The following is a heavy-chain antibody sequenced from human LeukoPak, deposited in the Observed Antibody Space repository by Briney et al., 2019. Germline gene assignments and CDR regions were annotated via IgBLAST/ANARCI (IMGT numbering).Heavy chain of an antibody. D-gene: IGHD6-13*01. V-gene: IGHV3-21*01. CDR2: ISSSSSYI. Sequence: GGSLRLSCVASGFTFSSYSMNWVRQAPGKGLEWVSSISSSSSYIYYADSVKGRFTISRDNAKNSLYLQMNSLRAEDTAVYYCARDLGAAPFDYWGQGTLVTVSS. CDR1: GFTFSSYS. J-gene: IGHJ4*02. CDR3: ARDLGAAPFDY.